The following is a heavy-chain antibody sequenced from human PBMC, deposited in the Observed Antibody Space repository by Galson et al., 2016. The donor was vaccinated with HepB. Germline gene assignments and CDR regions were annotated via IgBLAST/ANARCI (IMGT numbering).Heavy chain of an antibody. CDR1: GGSISSTTNW. J-gene: IGHJ3*02. Sequence: ETLSLTCTVSGGSISSTTNWWSWVRQSPGQGLEWIGEIYHSGDTNYNPSLKSRATISVDTSRNQFSLSLSSVTAADTAVYYCARDCTGGTCKFAGYDAFDIWGQETTVTVSS. V-gene: IGHV4-4*02. D-gene: IGHD2-8*02. CDR3: ARDCTGGTCKFAGYDAFDI. CDR2: IYHSGDT.